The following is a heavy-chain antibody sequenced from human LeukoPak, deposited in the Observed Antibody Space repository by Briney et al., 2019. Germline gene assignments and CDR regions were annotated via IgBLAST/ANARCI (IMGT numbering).Heavy chain of an antibody. V-gene: IGHV3-53*01. J-gene: IGHJ3*02. CDR3: ARGAVAGHDAFDI. CDR1: GYSFSTYW. CDR2: IYSGGST. Sequence: GESLKISCKGSGYSFSTYWIGWVRQAPGKGLEWVSVIYSGGSTYYADSVKGRFTISRDNSKNTLYLQMSSLRAEDTAVYYCARGAVAGHDAFDIWGQGTMVTVSS. D-gene: IGHD6-19*01.